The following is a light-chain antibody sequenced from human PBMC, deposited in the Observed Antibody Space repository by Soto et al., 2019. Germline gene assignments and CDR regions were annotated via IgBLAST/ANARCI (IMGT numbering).Light chain of an antibody. J-gene: IGLJ1*01. CDR1: SSDVGTYNR. Sequence: QSALTQPPSVSGSPGQSVIISCTGTSSDVGTYNRVSWYQQPPGTAPKLMIFEVNNRPAGVPDRFSGSKSGNTASLTVSGLQAADEADYFCKSYAGSNTYVFGSGTKLTVL. V-gene: IGLV2-18*02. CDR2: EVN. CDR3: KSYAGSNTYV.